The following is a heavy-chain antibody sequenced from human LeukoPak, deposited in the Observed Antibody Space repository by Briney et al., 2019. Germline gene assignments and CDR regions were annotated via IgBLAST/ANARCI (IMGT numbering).Heavy chain of an antibody. J-gene: IGHJ4*02. CDR1: GYTFTSYG. Sequence: ASVKVFCKASGYTFTSYGISWVRQAPGQGLEWMGWISAYNGNTNYAQKLQGRVTMTTDTFTSTDYMELRSLRSDDTAVYYCASDLLYCSSTSCYGFYFDYWGQGTLVTVSS. CDR2: ISAYNGNT. D-gene: IGHD2-2*01. CDR3: ASDLLYCSSTSCYGFYFDY. V-gene: IGHV1-18*01.